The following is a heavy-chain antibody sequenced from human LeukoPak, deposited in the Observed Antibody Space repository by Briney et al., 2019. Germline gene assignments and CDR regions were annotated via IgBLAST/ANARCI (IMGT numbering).Heavy chain of an antibody. V-gene: IGHV3-23*01. CDR1: GFTFSNYA. D-gene: IGHD3-22*01. J-gene: IGHJ3*02. CDR3: ARDVPAYYYDSSGYTDAFDI. CDR2: ISGSGGST. Sequence: GGSLRLSCAASGFTFSNYAMSWVRQAPGKGLEWVSGISGSGGSTYYVDSVKGRFTISRDNSKNTLYLQMNSLRAEDTAVYYCARDVPAYYYDSSGYTDAFDIWGQGTMVTVSS.